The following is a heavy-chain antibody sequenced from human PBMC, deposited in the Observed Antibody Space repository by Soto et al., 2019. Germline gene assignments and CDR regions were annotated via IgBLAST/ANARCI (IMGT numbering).Heavy chain of an antibody. J-gene: IGHJ4*02. CDR2: LNPNSGNT. Sequence: QVQLVQSGAEVKKPGASVKVSCKASGYTFTSYDINCVRQATGQGLEWMGWLNPNSGNTGFAQKFQGRVTITRNTSISTAYMELSSPRSEDTAVYYCARGPQDILDHWGQGTLVTVSS. CDR1: GYTFTSYD. CDR3: ARGPQDILDH. D-gene: IGHD2-15*01. V-gene: IGHV1-8*01.